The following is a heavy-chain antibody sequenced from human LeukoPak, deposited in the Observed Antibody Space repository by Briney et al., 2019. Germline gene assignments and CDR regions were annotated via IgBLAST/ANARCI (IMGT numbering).Heavy chain of an antibody. Sequence: SETLSLTCTVSGGFISSSSYYWGWIRQPPGKGLEWIGEINHSGSTNYNPSLKSRVTISVDTSKNQFSLKLSSVTAADTAVYYCARGPSGDSSGYYPTYWGQGTLVTVSS. D-gene: IGHD3-22*01. CDR1: GGFISSSSYY. J-gene: IGHJ4*02. CDR2: INHSGST. V-gene: IGHV4-39*07. CDR3: ARGPSGDSSGYYPTY.